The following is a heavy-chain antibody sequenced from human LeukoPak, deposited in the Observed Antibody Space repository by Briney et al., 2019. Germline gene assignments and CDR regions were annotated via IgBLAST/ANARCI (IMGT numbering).Heavy chain of an antibody. D-gene: IGHD2-21*02. Sequence: GGSLRLSCAASGFTFTSYWMSWVRQAPGKGLEWVAHINEDGSEIYYADPVKGRFTISRDDAKNSLYLQMNSLRVEDTAVYYCARGWGNCGGDCYIKPYYFDYWGQGTLVTVSS. CDR1: GFTFTSYW. J-gene: IGHJ4*02. CDR3: ARGWGNCGGDCYIKPYYFDY. CDR2: INEDGSEI. V-gene: IGHV3-7*01.